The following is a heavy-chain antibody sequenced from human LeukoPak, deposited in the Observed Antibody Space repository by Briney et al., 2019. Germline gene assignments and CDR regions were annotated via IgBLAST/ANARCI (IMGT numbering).Heavy chain of an antibody. CDR3: TTEARSNDYVWGSYRRYFDY. V-gene: IGHV3-15*01. J-gene: IGHJ4*02. Sequence: GGSLRLSCAASGFTFSSYWMSWVRQAPGKGLEWVGRIKSKTDGGTTDYAAPVKGRFTISRDDSKNTLYLQMNSLRTEDTAVYYCTTEARSNDYVWGSYRRYFDYWGQGTLVTVSS. D-gene: IGHD3-16*02. CDR1: GFTFSSYW. CDR2: IKSKTDGGTT.